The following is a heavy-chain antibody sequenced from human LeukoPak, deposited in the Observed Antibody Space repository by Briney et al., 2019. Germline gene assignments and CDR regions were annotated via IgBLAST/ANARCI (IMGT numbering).Heavy chain of an antibody. CDR2: VSIYNDNT. J-gene: IGHJ6*02. CDR3: ARDRGGAFYYYYGMDV. Sequence: GASVKVSCKASGYSFTDYDFSWVRQAPGQGLEWLGWVSIYNDNTNYAQKLQGRVTMTTDTSTSTAYMELRSLRSDDTAVYYCARDRGGAFYYYYGMDVWGQGTTVTVSS. V-gene: IGHV1-18*01. D-gene: IGHD3-16*01. CDR1: GYSFTDYD.